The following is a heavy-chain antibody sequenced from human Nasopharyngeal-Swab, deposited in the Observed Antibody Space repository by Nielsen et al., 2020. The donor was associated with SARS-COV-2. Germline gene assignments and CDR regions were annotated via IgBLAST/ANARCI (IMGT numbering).Heavy chain of an antibody. CDR2: IKNDGTTT. CDR3: ARETSASGAYYFDF. CDR1: GFTFSTYW. D-gene: IGHD3-16*01. J-gene: IGHJ4*02. V-gene: IGHV3-74*01. Sequence: GESLKISCAASGFTFSTYWMHWVRQAPGKGLVWVSRIKNDGTTTRYADPVQGRFTISRDNAKNTMYLQMNSLREEDTALYYCARETSASGAYYFDFWGRGTRVTVSS.